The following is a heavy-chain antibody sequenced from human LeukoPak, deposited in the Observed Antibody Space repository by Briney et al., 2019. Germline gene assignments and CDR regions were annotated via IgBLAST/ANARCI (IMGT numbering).Heavy chain of an antibody. CDR2: IHTSGST. CDR3: ARDQNSDGRDWFDP. V-gene: IGHV4-61*02. D-gene: IGHD2-21*01. Sequence: SETLSLTCTVSGGSISSSSYYWSWIRQSAGKGLEWIGRIHTSGSTNYNPSLKSRVTMSLDTSKNQFPLKLNSVTAADTAMYYCARDQNSDGRDWFDPWGQGTLVTVSS. CDR1: GGSISSSSYY. J-gene: IGHJ5*02.